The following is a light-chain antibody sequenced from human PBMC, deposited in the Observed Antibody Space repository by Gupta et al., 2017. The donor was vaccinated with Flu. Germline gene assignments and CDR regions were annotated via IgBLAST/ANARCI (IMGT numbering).Light chain of an antibody. J-gene: IGLJ3*02. Sequence: GHTARSTGSGDAVTKQCAYWYQQRPGQAPLLLIYKDAERHSKIPARFSGSISGTRATVTISAVHAEDEADYYCQSVDSVGNYVVFGGGTKFTVL. CDR3: QSVDSVGNYVV. V-gene: IGLV3-25*03. CDR1: AVTKQC. CDR2: KDA.